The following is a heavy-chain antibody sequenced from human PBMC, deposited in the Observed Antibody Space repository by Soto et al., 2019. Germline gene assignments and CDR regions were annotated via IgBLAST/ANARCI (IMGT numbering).Heavy chain of an antibody. Sequence: QVQLVQSGAEVKKPGSSVKVSCKASGGTFSSYAISWVRQAPGQGLEWMGGIIPIFCTANYAQKFQGRVTITADESTSTADMELSSLRSEDTAVYYCARDDEAMVKETRFDYWGQGTLVTVSS. CDR2: IIPIFCTA. D-gene: IGHD5-18*01. V-gene: IGHV1-69*01. CDR1: GGTFSSYA. CDR3: ARDDEAMVKETRFDY. J-gene: IGHJ4*02.